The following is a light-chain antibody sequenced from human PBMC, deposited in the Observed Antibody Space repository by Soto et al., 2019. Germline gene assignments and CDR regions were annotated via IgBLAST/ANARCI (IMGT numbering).Light chain of an antibody. CDR2: AAS. CDR1: QTISRNY. V-gene: IGKV3-20*01. CDR3: QQYGSSGT. J-gene: IGKJ1*01. Sequence: ENVLTQSPGTLSLSPGERATLSCRASQTISRNYLAWYQQKVGQAPSLLIYAASVRATGVPDRFSGSGSGTDFTLTISRLEPEDFAVYYCQQYGSSGTFGQGTKVDIK.